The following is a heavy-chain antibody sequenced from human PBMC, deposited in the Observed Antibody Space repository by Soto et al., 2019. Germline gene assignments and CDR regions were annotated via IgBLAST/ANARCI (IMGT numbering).Heavy chain of an antibody. CDR1: GYTFTSYG. CDR2: ISAYNGNT. V-gene: IGHV1-18*04. D-gene: IGHD3-22*01. J-gene: IGHJ4*02. CDR3: TTREDSSGSFDY. Sequence: ASVKVSCKASGYTFTSYGISWVRQAPGQGLEWMGWISAYNGNTNYAQKLQGRVTMTTDTPTSTAYMELRSLRSDDTAVYYCTTREDSSGSFDYWGQGTLVTVSS.